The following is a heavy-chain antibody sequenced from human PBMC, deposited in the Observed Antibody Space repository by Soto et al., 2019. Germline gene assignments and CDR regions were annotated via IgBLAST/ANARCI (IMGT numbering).Heavy chain of an antibody. J-gene: IGHJ6*03. CDR3: ARTIVVVPAAILQDYYYYMDV. Sequence: GGSLRLSCAASGFTFSSYSMNWVRQAPGKGLEWVSSISSSSSYKYYADSMKGRFTISRDNAKNSLYLKMNSLRAEDTAVYYCARTIVVVPAAILQDYYYYMDVWGKGTTVTVSS. CDR2: ISSSSSYK. D-gene: IGHD2-2*01. CDR1: GFTFSSYS. V-gene: IGHV3-21*01.